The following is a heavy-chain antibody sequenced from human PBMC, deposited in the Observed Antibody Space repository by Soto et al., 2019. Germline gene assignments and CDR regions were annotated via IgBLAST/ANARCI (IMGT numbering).Heavy chain of an antibody. Sequence: GGSLRLSCAASGFTFSSYWMHWVRQAPGKGLVWVSRINSDGSSTSYADSVKGRFTISRDNAKNTLYLQMNSLRAEDTAVYYCATLLDYGDYVWDNWFDPWGQGTLVTVSS. CDR2: INSDGSST. CDR3: ATLLDYGDYVWDNWFDP. V-gene: IGHV3-74*01. D-gene: IGHD4-17*01. CDR1: GFTFSSYW. J-gene: IGHJ5*02.